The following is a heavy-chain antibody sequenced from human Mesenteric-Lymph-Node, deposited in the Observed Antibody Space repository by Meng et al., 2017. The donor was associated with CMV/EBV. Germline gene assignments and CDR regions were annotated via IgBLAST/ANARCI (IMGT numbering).Heavy chain of an antibody. J-gene: IGHJ5*02. CDR1: GYTFTGYY. V-gene: IGHV1-2*02. CDR2: INPNSGGT. D-gene: IGHD2-2*01. CDR3: ARDWDIVVVPAAHWFDP. Sequence: ASVKVSCKAFGYTFTGYYMHWVRQAPGQGLEWMGWINPNSGGTNYAQKFQGRVTMTRDTSISTAYMELSRLRSDDTAVYYCARDWDIVVVPAAHWFDPWGQGTLVTVSS.